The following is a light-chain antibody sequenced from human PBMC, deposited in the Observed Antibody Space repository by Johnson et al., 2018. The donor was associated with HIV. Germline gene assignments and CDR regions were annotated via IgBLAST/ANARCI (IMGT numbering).Light chain of an antibody. CDR2: ENN. V-gene: IGLV1-51*02. CDR3: GTWDISLSAGGV. J-gene: IGLJ1*01. Sequence: QSVLTQPPSVSAAPGQKVTISCSGSSSNIGNNYISWYQQLPETAPKLLIYENNKRPSGIPDRFSGSKSGTSATLAITRLQTGDEADCYCGTWDISLSAGGVFGPGTKVTVL. CDR1: SSNIGNNY.